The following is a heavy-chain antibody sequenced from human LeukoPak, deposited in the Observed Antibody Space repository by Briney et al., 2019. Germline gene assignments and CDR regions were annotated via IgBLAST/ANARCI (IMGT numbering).Heavy chain of an antibody. Sequence: GESLKIPCKVSGSHFSSYWVAWVRQLPGKGLEWVGIIYPGDSETRYSPSFQGQVTISADKSIGTAYLQWTNLKASDTDMYYCSTYQGDYSSGSCDFWGQGTPVTVSS. CDR3: STYQGDYSSGSCDF. J-gene: IGHJ4*02. CDR1: GSHFSSYW. CDR2: IYPGDSET. V-gene: IGHV5-51*01. D-gene: IGHD3-10*01.